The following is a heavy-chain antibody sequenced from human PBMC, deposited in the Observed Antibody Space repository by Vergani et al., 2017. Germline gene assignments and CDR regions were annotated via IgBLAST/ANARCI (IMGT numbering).Heavy chain of an antibody. V-gene: IGHV4-39*02. CDR3: ARPVGPSAIADGYHV. D-gene: IGHD3-10*01. CDR2: ISSSGSP. J-gene: IGHJ3*01. CDR1: GDSISRSHYY. Sequence: QLQLQESGPGLVKPSETLSLICRVSGDSISRSHYYWGFIRQPPGKGRGWIGSISSSGSPSYNQTLKSRLAFSVDTSKNLFSLRLKSVTATDTGMYYCARPVGPSAIADGYHVWGQGTMVTVS.